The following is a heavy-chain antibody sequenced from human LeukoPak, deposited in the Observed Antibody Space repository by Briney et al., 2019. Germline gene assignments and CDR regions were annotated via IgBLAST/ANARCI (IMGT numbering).Heavy chain of an antibody. J-gene: IGHJ6*03. D-gene: IGHD3-22*01. CDR2: IRSKAYGGTT. V-gene: IGHV3-49*04. CDR3: TRDVYDSPHYYYYMDV. Sequence: GGSLRLSCTASGFTFGDYAMSWVRQAPGKGLEWVGFIRSKAYGGTTEYAASVKGRFTISRDDSKSIAYLQMNSLKTEDTAVYYCTRDVYDSPHYYYYMDVWGKGTTVTVSS. CDR1: GFTFGDYA.